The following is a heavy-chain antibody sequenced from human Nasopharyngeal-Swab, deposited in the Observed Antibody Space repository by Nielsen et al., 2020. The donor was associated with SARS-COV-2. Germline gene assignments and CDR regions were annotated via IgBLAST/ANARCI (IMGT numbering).Heavy chain of an antibody. J-gene: IGHJ6*02. CDR3: ARGVDCSGGSCYGEGYYYGMDV. V-gene: IGHV4-34*01. D-gene: IGHD2-15*01. Sequence: WIRQPPGKGLEWIGEINHSGGTNYNPSLKSRVTISVDTSKNQFSLKLSSVTAADTAVYYCARGVDCSGGSCYGEGYYYGMDVWGQGTTVTVSS. CDR2: INHSGGT.